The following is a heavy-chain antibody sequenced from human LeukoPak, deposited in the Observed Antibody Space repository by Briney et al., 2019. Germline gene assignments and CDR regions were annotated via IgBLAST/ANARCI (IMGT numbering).Heavy chain of an antibody. CDR1: GDSINTFY. CDR2: IYAIGST. Sequence: PSETLSLTCTVSGDSINTFYWSWIRQPAGKGLEWIGRIYAIGSTNYNPSLESRVTMSLDTSKNQVSLKLNSVTAADTAVYYCARHISSGGTYAHFDYWGQGTLVTVSS. D-gene: IGHD1-26*01. V-gene: IGHV4-4*07. J-gene: IGHJ4*02. CDR3: ARHISSGGTYAHFDY.